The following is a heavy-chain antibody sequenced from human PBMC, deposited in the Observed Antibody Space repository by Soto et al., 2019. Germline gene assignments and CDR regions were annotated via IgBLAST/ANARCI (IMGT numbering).Heavy chain of an antibody. J-gene: IGHJ6*02. D-gene: IGHD3-9*01. CDR2: IYYSGST. V-gene: IGHV4-39*01. CDR3: ARRPYYDISTGYYSVVGRYVMDV. Sequence: PSETLSLTCTVSGGSISSSNYYWGWIRQPPGKGLEWIGSIYYSGSTYYNPSLKSRVTISVDTSKNQFSLRLSSVTAADTAVYYCARRPYYDISTGYYSVVGRYVMDVWGQGTTVPVYS. CDR1: GGSISSSNYY.